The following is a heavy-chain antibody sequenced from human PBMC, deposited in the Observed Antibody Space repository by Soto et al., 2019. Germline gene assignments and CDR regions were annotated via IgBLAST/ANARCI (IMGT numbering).Heavy chain of an antibody. CDR3: AHRMIAAAGRYFDY. CDR2: IYWDDDK. D-gene: IGHD6-13*01. CDR1: GFSLSTSGVG. V-gene: IGHV2-5*02. Sequence: QITLKESGPTLVKPTQTLTLTCTFSGFSLSTSGVGVGWIRQPPGKALEWLALIYWDDDKRYSPSLKSRLTINKYTSXNQLVLTMTNMDPVDTATYYCAHRMIAAAGRYFDYWGQGTLVTVSS. J-gene: IGHJ4*02.